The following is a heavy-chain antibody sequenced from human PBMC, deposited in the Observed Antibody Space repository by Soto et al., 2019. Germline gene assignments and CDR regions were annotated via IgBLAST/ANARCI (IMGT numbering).Heavy chain of an antibody. V-gene: IGHV4-61*01. CDR2: IFYNGTA. D-gene: IGHD6-19*01. CDR1: GGSVSSGNFH. Sequence: SETLSLTCSVPGGSVSSGNFHWSWIRQPPGKGLQFIGSIFYNGTANYSPSLKNRVSISIDTSQSQFFLQLISVAAADTAVYYCARIGGWYDIDFWGQGSLVTVSS. J-gene: IGHJ4*02. CDR3: ARIGGWYDIDF.